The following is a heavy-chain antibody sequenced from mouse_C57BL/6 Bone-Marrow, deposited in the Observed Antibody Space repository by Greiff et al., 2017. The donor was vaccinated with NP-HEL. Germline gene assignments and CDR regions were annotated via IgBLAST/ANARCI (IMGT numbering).Heavy chain of an antibody. CDR1: GFSINSDCY. CDR2: TFYSGIT. Sequence: DVQLQESGPSLVRPSQTLSLTCTVTGFSINSDCYWIWIRQFPGNKLEYIGYTFYSGITYYNPSLESRTYITRDTSKNQFSLKLSSVTTEDTATYYCARDRGVTTGYWYFDVWGTGTTVTVSS. D-gene: IGHD2-2*01. J-gene: IGHJ1*03. CDR3: ARDRGVTTGYWYFDV. V-gene: IGHV3-3*01.